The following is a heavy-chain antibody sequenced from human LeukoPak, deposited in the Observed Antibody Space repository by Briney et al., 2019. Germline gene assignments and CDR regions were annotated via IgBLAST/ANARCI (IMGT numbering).Heavy chain of an antibody. J-gene: IGHJ4*02. CDR1: GFSLSTSGMC. V-gene: IGHV2-70*11. D-gene: IGHD1-1*01. CDR3: ARFLGTTSYDF. Sequence: SGPTLVNHTQTLTLTCSFSGFSLSTSGMCVSWIRQPPGKALEWLARIDWNDDKYLNTSLQTRLTISKDTSRNQVVLTMTNMDLVDTATYYCARFLGTTSYDFWGQGTLVTVSS. CDR2: IDWNDDK.